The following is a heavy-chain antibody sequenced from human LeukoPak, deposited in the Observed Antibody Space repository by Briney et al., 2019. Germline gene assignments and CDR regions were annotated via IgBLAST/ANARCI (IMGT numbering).Heavy chain of an antibody. CDR2: IYTSGST. CDR3: AREVVIQRNWFDP. CDR1: GGSISSGSYY. J-gene: IGHJ5*02. V-gene: IGHV4-61*02. D-gene: IGHD3-22*01. Sequence: SETLSLTCTVSGGSISSGSYYWSRIRQPAEKGLEWIGRIYTSGSTNYNPSLKSRVTISVDTSKNQFSLKLSSVIAADTAVYYCAREVVIQRNWFDPWGQGTLVTVSS.